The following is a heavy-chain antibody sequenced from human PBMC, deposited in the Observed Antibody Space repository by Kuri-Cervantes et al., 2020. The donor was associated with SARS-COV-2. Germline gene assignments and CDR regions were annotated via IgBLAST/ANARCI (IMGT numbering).Heavy chain of an antibody. CDR1: GGSFSGYY. D-gene: IGHD1-26*01. V-gene: IGHV4-59*10. CDR2: IYTSGST. J-gene: IGHJ4*02. Sequence: ESLKISCAVYGGSFSGYYWSWIRQPPGKGLEWIGRIYTSGSTNYNPSLKSRVTMSVDTSKNQFSLKLSSVTAADTAVYYCARVSNGELPLDYWGQGTLVTVSS. CDR3: ARVSNGELPLDY.